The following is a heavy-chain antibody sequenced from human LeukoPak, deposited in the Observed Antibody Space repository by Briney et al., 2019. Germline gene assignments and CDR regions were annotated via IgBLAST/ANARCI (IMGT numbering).Heavy chain of an antibody. J-gene: IGHJ4*02. CDR2: ISGSGGST. CDR1: GFTFSSYA. D-gene: IGHD3-10*01. CDR3: AKHFGSGTYYNFFVY. Sequence: GGSLRLSCAASGFTFSSYAMSWVRQAPGKRLEWVSAISGSGGSTYYADSLRGRFTISRDNSKNTLFLQMNSLRAEDTAVYYCAKHFGSGTYYNFFVYWGQGTLVSVSS. V-gene: IGHV3-23*01.